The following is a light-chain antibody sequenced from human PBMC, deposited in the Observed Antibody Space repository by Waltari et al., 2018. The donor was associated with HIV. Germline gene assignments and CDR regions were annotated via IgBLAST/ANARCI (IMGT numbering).Light chain of an antibody. Sequence: DIVMTQSPDSLPVSLGERATINCTSSRSILYSSDNRNYLAWYQQKPRQPPKLLISWSSTRESVVPDRFSGSGSGTDFTLTITRLQAEDVAVYHCQQYFRIPPTFGGGTKVEIK. J-gene: IGKJ4*01. CDR2: WSS. CDR1: RSILYSSDNRNY. CDR3: QQYFRIPPT. V-gene: IGKV4-1*01.